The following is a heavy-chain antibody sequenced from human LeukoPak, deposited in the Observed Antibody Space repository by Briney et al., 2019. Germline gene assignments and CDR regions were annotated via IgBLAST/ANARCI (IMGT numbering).Heavy chain of an antibody. D-gene: IGHD2-15*01. J-gene: IGHJ4*02. CDR2: IYYTGST. V-gene: IGHV4-59*01. CDR1: GGSISSYY. Sequence: PSETLSLTCTVSGGSISSYYWSWIRQPPGKGLEWIGYIYYTGSTNYNPSLKSRVTISVDTSKNQFSLELSSVTAADTAVYYCARGVVAAPQTFDYWGQGTLVAVSS. CDR3: ARGVVAAPQTFDY.